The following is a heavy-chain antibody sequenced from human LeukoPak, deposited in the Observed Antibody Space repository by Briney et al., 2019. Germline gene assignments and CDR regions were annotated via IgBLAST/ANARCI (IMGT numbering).Heavy chain of an antibody. Sequence: PSETLSLTCIVSGGSISSYYWSWIRQPAGKGLEWIGRIHSSGSTNHNPSLKSRVTMSVDTSKNQFSLNLTSVNAADTAVYYCARVGTLEMATIRGPFDYWGQGTLVTVSS. V-gene: IGHV4-4*07. CDR1: GGSISSYY. CDR3: ARVGTLEMATIRGPFDY. J-gene: IGHJ4*02. CDR2: IHSSGST. D-gene: IGHD5-24*01.